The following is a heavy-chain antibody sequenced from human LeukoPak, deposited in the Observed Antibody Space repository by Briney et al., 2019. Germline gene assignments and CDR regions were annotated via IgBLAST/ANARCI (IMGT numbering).Heavy chain of an antibody. V-gene: IGHV4-34*01. Sequence: SETLSLTCAVYGGSFSGYYWSWIRQPPGKGLEWIGEINHSGSTNYNPSLKSRVTISVDTSKNQFSLKLSSVTAADTAVYYCARRIGTMVRGVIMNYYYYMDVWGKGTTVTISS. CDR2: INHSGST. CDR3: ARRIGTMVRGVIMNYYYYMDV. J-gene: IGHJ6*03. D-gene: IGHD3-10*01. CDR1: GGSFSGYY.